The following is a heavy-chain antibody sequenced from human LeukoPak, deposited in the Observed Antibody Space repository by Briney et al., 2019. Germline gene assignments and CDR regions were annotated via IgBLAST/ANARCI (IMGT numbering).Heavy chain of an antibody. CDR1: GGSISSSSYY. CDR3: AREGELRYFDWLFPVSFDY. D-gene: IGHD3-9*01. J-gene: IGHJ4*02. Sequence: PSETLSLTCTVSGGSISSSSYYWGWIRQPPGKGLEWIGSIYYSGSTYYNPSLKSRVTISVDTSKNQFSLKLSSVTAADTAVYYCAREGELRYFDWLFPVSFDYWGQGTLVTVSS. CDR2: IYYSGST. V-gene: IGHV4-39*07.